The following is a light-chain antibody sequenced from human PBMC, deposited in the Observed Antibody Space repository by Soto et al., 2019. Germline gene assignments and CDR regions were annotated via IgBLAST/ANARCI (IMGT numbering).Light chain of an antibody. J-gene: IGKJ3*01. CDR2: GAS. Sequence: EIELTQSPATLSVSPGERATLSCRASQSVSSNLAWFQQIPGQAPRLLIYGASTRATCIPLRFSGSGSGTELALTISSLQSEDFAIYYCHQYNNWPRGFTFGPGTKVHVK. CDR1: QSVSSN. V-gene: IGKV3-15*01. CDR3: HQYNNWPRGFT.